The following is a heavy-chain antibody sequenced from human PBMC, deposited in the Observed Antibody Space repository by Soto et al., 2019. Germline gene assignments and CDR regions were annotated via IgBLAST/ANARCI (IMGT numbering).Heavy chain of an antibody. CDR3: ATPPVGGGSFHY. CDR1: GGSISSSSYY. CDR2: IYYSGST. D-gene: IGHD2-15*01. Sequence: QLQLQESGPGLVKPSETLSLTCTVSGGSISSSSYYWAWIRQPPGKGLEWIGNIYYSGSTYYNPSLESRVPISVDPSKNQFPRNLFSGTAADGAVYYCATPPVGGGSFHYWGRGTLVT. V-gene: IGHV4-39*01. J-gene: IGHJ4*02.